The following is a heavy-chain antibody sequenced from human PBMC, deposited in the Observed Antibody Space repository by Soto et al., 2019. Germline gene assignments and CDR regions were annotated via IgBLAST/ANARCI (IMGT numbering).Heavy chain of an antibody. D-gene: IGHD6-13*01. Sequence: QVQLVQSGAEVKKPGSSVKVSCKASGGTFSSYAISWVRQAPGQGLEWMGGIIPIFGTANYAQKFQGRVTITADESTRTAYWELSSLRSEDPPVFYCATSYRSGWSPAFPNGSAPWGREPRS. J-gene: IGHJ5*02. CDR1: GGTFSSYA. CDR2: IIPIFGTA. CDR3: ATSYRSGWSPAFPNGSAP. V-gene: IGHV1-69*12.